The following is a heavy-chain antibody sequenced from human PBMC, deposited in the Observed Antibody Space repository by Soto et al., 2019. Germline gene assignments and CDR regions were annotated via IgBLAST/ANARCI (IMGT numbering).Heavy chain of an antibody. V-gene: IGHV3-23*01. Sequence: EVQLLESGGGLVQPGGSLRLSCAASGFTFSNYAMSWVRQAPGKGLEWVSTISGSGGSTYYADSVKGRFTISRDNFNNTLYLQMTTLRAEDTAIYYCAKANRYCRGSTCYPFDCWGQGTLVTVSS. J-gene: IGHJ4*02. D-gene: IGHD2-15*01. CDR2: ISGSGGST. CDR1: GFTFSNYA. CDR3: AKANRYCRGSTCYPFDC.